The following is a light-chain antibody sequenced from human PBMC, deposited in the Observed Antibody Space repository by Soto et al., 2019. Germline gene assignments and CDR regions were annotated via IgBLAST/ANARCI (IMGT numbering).Light chain of an antibody. CDR3: QQYGSSPPT. CDR1: QSVSSSY. J-gene: IGKJ5*01. CDR2: GAS. Sequence: EIVMTQSPATPSSFPGDRVTLSCRASQSVSSSYLAWYQQKPGQAPRLLIYGASSRATGIPDRFSGSGSGTDFTLTISRLEPEDFAVYYCQQYGSSPPTFGQGTRLEIK. V-gene: IGKV3-20*01.